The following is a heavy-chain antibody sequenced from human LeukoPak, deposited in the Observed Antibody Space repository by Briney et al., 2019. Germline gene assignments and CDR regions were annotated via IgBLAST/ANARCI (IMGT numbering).Heavy chain of an antibody. Sequence: PSETLSLTCTVSGGSISSSSYYWSWIRQPPGKGLEWIGYIYTSGSTNYNPSLKSRVTISVDTSKNQFSLKLSSVTAADTAVYYCARHTWYSGYDRYFDLWGRGTLVTVSS. V-gene: IGHV4-61*05. J-gene: IGHJ2*01. CDR3: ARHTWYSGYDRYFDL. CDR1: GGSISSSSYY. CDR2: IYTSGST. D-gene: IGHD5-12*01.